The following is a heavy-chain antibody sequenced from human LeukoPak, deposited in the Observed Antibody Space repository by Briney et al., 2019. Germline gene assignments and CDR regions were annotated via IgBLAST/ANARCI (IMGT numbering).Heavy chain of an antibody. CDR3: ARDSGTTGEVKFDP. V-gene: IGHV4-59*12. Sequence: PSETLSLTCTVSGGSISSYYWSWIRQPPGKGLEWIGYIYYSGSTNYNPSLKSRVTMSVGTSKNQFSLKLSSVTAADTAVYYCARDSGTTGEVKFDPWGQGTLVTVSS. CDR2: IYYSGST. CDR1: GGSISSYY. J-gene: IGHJ5*02. D-gene: IGHD3-10*01.